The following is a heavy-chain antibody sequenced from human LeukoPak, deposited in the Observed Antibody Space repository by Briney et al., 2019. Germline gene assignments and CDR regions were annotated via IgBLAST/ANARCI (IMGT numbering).Heavy chain of an antibody. J-gene: IGHJ4*02. Sequence: GGSLRLSCAASGFSFSAYWMTWVRQAPGKGLEWVANMKQDGSEKYYVDSVKGRFTISRDNAKNTLYLEMNSLRAEDTAMFYCARDRRDGYNVLDYWGQGTLVTVSS. V-gene: IGHV3-7*01. CDR1: GFSFSAYW. D-gene: IGHD5-24*01. CDR3: ARDRRDGYNVLDY. CDR2: MKQDGSEK.